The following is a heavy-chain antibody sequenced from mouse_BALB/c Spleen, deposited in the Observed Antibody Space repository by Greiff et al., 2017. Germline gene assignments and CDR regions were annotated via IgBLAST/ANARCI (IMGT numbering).Heavy chain of an antibody. CDR1: GYTFTSYW. D-gene: IGHD2-1*01. Sequence: EVQLQESGTVLARPGASVKMSCKASGYTFTSYWMHWVKQRPGQGLEWIGAIYPGNSDTSYNQKFKGKAKLTAVTSTSTAYMELSSLTNEDSAVYYCTSVYYGNPRGFAYWGQGTLVTVSA. CDR2: IYPGNSDT. CDR3: TSVYYGNPRGFAY. V-gene: IGHV1-5*01. J-gene: IGHJ3*01.